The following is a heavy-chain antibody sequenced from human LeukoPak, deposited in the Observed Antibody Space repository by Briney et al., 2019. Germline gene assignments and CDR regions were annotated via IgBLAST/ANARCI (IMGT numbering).Heavy chain of an antibody. V-gene: IGHV3-23*01. CDR3: AKDPMGVGATRDFDY. CDR2: ISGSGGST. J-gene: IGHJ4*02. Sequence: QSGGSLRLSCAASGFTFSSYAMHWVRQAPGKGLEWVSAISGSGGSTYYADSVKGRFTISRDNSKNTLYLQMNSLRAEDTAVYYCAKDPMGVGATRDFDYWGQGTLVTVSS. CDR1: GFTFSSYA. D-gene: IGHD1-26*01.